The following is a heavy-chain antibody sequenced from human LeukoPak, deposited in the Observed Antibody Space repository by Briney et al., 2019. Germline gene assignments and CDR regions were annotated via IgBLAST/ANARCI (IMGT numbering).Heavy chain of an antibody. CDR3: ASGRWLQLSYFDY. J-gene: IGHJ4*02. D-gene: IGHD5-24*01. Sequence: GGSLRLSCAASGFTFSSYGMHWVRQAPGKGLEWVAFIRYDGSNKYYADSVKGRFTISRDNSKNTLYLQMNSLRAEDTAVYYCASGRWLQLSYFDYWGQGTLVTVSS. CDR2: IRYDGSNK. CDR1: GFTFSSYG. V-gene: IGHV3-30*02.